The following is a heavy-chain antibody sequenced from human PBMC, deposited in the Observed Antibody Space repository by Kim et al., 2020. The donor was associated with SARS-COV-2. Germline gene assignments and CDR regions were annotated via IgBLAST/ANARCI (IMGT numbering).Heavy chain of an antibody. Sequence: GGSLRLSCAASGFTFSSYAMSWVRQTPGKGLECVSVISGSGGTTYYADSVKGRFTISRDNSKNTLYLQMNSLRAEDTAVYYCAKKGNYLDCWGRGTLVSVSS. CDR3: AKKGNYLDC. J-gene: IGHJ4*02. CDR1: GFTFSSYA. V-gene: IGHV3-23*01. D-gene: IGHD6-13*01. CDR2: ISGSGGTT.